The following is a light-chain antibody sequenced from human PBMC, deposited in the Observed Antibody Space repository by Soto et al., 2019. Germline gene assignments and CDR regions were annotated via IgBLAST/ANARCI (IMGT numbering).Light chain of an antibody. V-gene: IGLV2-14*01. J-gene: IGLJ1*01. CDR1: SSDIGGSDF. CDR3: SSYAGSSNPPYV. CDR2: EVN. Sequence: QSALTQPASVSGSPGQSITISCTGTSSDIGGSDFVSWYQQHPGKAPKLVMSEVNNRPSGVSSRFSGSKSGNTASLTISGLQADDEADYYCSSYAGSSNPPYVFGTGTKVTVL.